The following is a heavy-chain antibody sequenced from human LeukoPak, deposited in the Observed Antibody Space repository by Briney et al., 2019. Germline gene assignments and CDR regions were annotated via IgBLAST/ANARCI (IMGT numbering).Heavy chain of an antibody. CDR1: GFPFSSYE. D-gene: IGHD1-26*01. CDR3: ARGSGFVLDY. J-gene: IGHJ4*02. V-gene: IGHV3-48*03. CDR2: ISTSGDSM. Sequence: GSLSLSFVASGFPFSSYEVNWVRPAPGKGLGWVSCISTSGDSMYYADSVKGRFTISRDNVKNSLFLQMNSLRAEDTAVYYCARGSGFVLDYWGQGTLVTVSS.